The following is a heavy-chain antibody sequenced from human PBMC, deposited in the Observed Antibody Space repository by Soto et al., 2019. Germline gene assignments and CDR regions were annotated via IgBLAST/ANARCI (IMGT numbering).Heavy chain of an antibody. CDR3: VRYYDSSGFYSGH. D-gene: IGHD3-22*01. CDR2: IDSDGRST. V-gene: IGHV3-74*03. J-gene: IGHJ4*02. CDR1: GFTFSSYW. Sequence: EVQLVESGGGLVQPGGSLRLSCAASGFTFSSYWMHWVRQSPGKGLVWVSQIDSDGRSTTYADTVKGRFTVSRDNAKNKLFLQMNSLRAEDTAVYYCVRYYDSSGFYSGHWGQGTLVTVSS.